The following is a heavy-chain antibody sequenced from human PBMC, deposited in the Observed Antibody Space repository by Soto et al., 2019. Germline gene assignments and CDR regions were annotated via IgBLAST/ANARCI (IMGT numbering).Heavy chain of an antibody. D-gene: IGHD3-3*01. CDR3: ARATYYDFWSGYYPTDYYYYGMDV. V-gene: IGHV4-34*01. J-gene: IGHJ6*02. CDR2: INHSGST. Sequence: ASETLSLTCAVYGGSFSGYYWSWIRQPPGKGLEWIGEINHSGSTNYNPSLKSRVTISVDTTKNQLSLKLSSVTAADTAVYYCARATYYDFWSGYYPTDYYYYGMDVWGQGTTVTVSS. CDR1: GGSFSGYY.